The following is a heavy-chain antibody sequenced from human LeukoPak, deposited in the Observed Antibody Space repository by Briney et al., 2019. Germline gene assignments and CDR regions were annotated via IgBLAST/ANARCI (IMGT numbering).Heavy chain of an antibody. Sequence: PSETLSLTCTVSGGSISSSSYYWGRIRQPPGKGLEWIGSIYYSGSTYYNPSLKSRVTISVDTSKNQFSLKLSSVTAADTAVYYCARERMEDIVVVPAAIPGYYYYYYMDVWGKGTTVTVSS. D-gene: IGHD2-2*02. CDR3: ARERMEDIVVVPAAIPGYYYYYYMDV. CDR2: IYYSGST. V-gene: IGHV4-39*02. J-gene: IGHJ6*03. CDR1: GGSISSSSYY.